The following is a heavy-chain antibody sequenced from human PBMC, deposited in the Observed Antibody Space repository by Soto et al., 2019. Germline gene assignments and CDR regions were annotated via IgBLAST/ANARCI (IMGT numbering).Heavy chain of an antibody. CDR2: IYYSGST. CDR1: GGSISSYY. J-gene: IGHJ5*02. D-gene: IGHD3-22*01. Sequence: SETLSLTCTVSGGSISSYYWSWIRQPPGKGLEWIGYIYYSGSTNYNPSLKSRVTISVDTSKNQFSLKLSSVTAADTAVYYCARDKYYDSSGYYRTDNWFDPWGQGTLVTVSS. CDR3: ARDKYYDSSGYYRTDNWFDP. V-gene: IGHV4-59*12.